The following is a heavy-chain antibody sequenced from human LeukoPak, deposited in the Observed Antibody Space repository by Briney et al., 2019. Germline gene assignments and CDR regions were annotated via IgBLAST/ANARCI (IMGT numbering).Heavy chain of an antibody. CDR3: ARDLGYSYGPPHDAFDI. J-gene: IGHJ3*02. CDR2: IYYSGSP. V-gene: IGHV4-30-4*01. CDR1: GGSISSGDYY. D-gene: IGHD5-18*01. Sequence: NTSETLSLTCSVSGGSISSGDYYWSWIRQPPGKGLEWIGDIYYSGSPSYYPSLKSRVSISIDTSKNQFSLNLSSVTAADTAVYYCARDLGYSYGPPHDAFDIWGQGTMVTVSS.